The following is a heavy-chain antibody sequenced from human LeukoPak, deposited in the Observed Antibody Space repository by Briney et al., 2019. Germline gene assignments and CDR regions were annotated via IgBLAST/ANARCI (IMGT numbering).Heavy chain of an antibody. CDR3: ARELNYDSSGYYFDY. D-gene: IGHD3-22*01. J-gene: IGHJ4*02. Sequence: VASVKVSCKASGYTFTGYYMHWVRQAPGQGLEWMGWINPNSGGTNYAQKFQGRVTMTRDTSISTAYMELSRLRSDDTAVYYCARELNYDSSGYYFDYWGQGTLVTVSS. CDR1: GYTFTGYY. V-gene: IGHV1-2*02. CDR2: INPNSGGT.